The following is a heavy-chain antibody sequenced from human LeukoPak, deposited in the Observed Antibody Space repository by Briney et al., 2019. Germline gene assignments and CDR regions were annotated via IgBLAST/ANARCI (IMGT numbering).Heavy chain of an antibody. CDR2: IYTSGST. V-gene: IGHV4-59*10. CDR3: ARDVNTVLLPVAPNWFDP. CDR1: GGSFSGYY. Sequence: PSETLSLTCAVYGGSFSGYYWSWIRQPAGKGLQWIGRIYTSGSTDYNPSLKSRVTISVDKSKDQISLKLRSVTAADTAVYYCARDVNTVLLPVAPNWFDPWGQGTLVTVSP. D-gene: IGHD2-2*01. J-gene: IGHJ5*02.